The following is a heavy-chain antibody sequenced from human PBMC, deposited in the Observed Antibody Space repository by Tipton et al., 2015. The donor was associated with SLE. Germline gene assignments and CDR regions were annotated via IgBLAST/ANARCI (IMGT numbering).Heavy chain of an antibody. Sequence: LRLSCTVSGGSISSSSYYWGWIRQPPGKGLEWIGSIYYSGSTYYNPSLKSRVTISVDTSKNQFSLKLSSVTAADTAVYYCAKYSSSSDYWGQGTLVTVSS. CDR2: IYYSGST. CDR3: AKYSSSSDY. D-gene: IGHD6-6*01. CDR1: GGSISSSSYY. V-gene: IGHV4-39*07. J-gene: IGHJ4*02.